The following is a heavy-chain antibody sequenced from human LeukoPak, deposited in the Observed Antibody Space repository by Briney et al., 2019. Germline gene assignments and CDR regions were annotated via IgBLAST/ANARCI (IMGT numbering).Heavy chain of an antibody. D-gene: IGHD3-3*01. CDR3: ARVVVFGVVSSDYYYYYMDV. J-gene: IGHJ6*03. V-gene: IGHV4-4*07. Sequence: SETLSLTCTVSGGSISNYYWSWIRQPAGKGLEWIGRIYSSGSTNYSPSLKSRVTMSVDTSKNQFSLKLSSVTAADTAVYYCARVVVFGVVSSDYYYYYMDVWGKGTTVTVSS. CDR1: GGSISNYY. CDR2: IYSSGST.